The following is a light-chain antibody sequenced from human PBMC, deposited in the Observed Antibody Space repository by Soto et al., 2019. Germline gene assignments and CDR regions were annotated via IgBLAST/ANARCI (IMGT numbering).Light chain of an antibody. CDR2: GAS. V-gene: IGKV3-20*01. J-gene: IGKJ1*01. Sequence: EIVLTQSPGTLSLSPGEGATLSCRASQTVGSNYLAWYQQKPGQAPRLLIYGASRRATGIPDRFSGSGSGTDFTLTIIRLEPEDFAVTYCQQYGYSPPWTFGQGTKVETK. CDR3: QQYGYSPPWT. CDR1: QTVGSNY.